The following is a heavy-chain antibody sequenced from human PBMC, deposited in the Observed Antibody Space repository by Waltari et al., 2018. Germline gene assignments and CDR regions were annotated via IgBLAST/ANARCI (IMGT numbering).Heavy chain of an antibody. D-gene: IGHD3-3*01. J-gene: IGHJ4*02. CDR3: AKTQYDFWSAYFDY. V-gene: IGHV1-3*01. Sequence: QVYLVQSGAEVKKPGASVKVSCKASGYTFTKYSMHWVRQATGQGLEWMGWIHGGNGNTKYSKKFQDRLTISKDTSATTVYMELSSLTSEDTAVYYCAKTQYDFWSAYFDYWGQGTLVTVSS. CDR2: IHGGNGNT. CDR1: GYTFTKYS.